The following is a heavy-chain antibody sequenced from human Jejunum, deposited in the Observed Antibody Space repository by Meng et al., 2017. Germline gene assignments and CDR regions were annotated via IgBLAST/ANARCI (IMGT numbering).Heavy chain of an antibody. V-gene: IGHV3-48*03. CDR3: ARSRIAAAGTRADKGAFDL. CDR1: GFTFSSYE. J-gene: IGHJ3*01. CDR2: ISSSGYTI. Sequence: GESLKISCAASGFTFSSYEMNWVRQAPGKGLDWISYISSSGYTIYYADSVKGRFTISRDNAKNSLYLQMNSLRAEDTAVYYCARSRIAAAGTRADKGAFDLWGQGTMVTVSS. D-gene: IGHD6-13*01.